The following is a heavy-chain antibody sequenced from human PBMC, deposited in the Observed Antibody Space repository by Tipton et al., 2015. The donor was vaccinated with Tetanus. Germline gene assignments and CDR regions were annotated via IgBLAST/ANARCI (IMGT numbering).Heavy chain of an antibody. V-gene: IGHV1-18*01. Sequence: QLVQSGAEVKKPGASVKVSCKAPGYTFTHYGVNWVRQAPGQGLEWMGWISPFNENVNYAEKFQGRLTMTTDTSTATVYMDLRNLRSDDTAVYYCARGRGLGPHEYFEHWGQGTLVTVSS. J-gene: IGHJ5*02. CDR3: ARGRGLGPHEYFEH. CDR1: GYTFTHYG. D-gene: IGHD3/OR15-3a*01. CDR2: ISPFNENV.